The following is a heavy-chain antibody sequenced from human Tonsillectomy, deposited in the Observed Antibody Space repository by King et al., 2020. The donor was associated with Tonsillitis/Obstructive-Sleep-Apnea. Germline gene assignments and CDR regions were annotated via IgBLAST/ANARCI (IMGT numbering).Heavy chain of an antibody. CDR3: AKVEKEYCSTTSCQFDY. D-gene: IGHD2-2*01. Sequence: QLVQSGGGLVQPGRSLRLSCAASGFTFDDYAMHWVRQPPGKGLEWVSGISWNGGTIIYADSVKGRFTISRDNAKNSLYLQMNRLGPEDTAFYYCAKVEKEYCSTTSCQFDYWGQGTLVTVSS. J-gene: IGHJ4*02. CDR1: GFTFDDYA. CDR2: ISWNGGTI. V-gene: IGHV3-9*01.